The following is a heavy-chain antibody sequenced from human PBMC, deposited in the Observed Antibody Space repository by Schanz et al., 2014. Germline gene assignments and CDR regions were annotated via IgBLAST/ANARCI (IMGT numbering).Heavy chain of an antibody. CDR2: TSTDGTKT. D-gene: IGHD1-26*01. CDR3: VKDLQRELLRDDHYYGMDV. Sequence: QVQLVESGGCVVQPGTSLRLSCAASGFTFRGHAMHWVRQAPGQGLEKVAVTSTDGTKTYYAASVRGRFTISRDNSKNTMYLQMNSLRAEDTAVYYCVKDLQRELLRDDHYYGMDVWGQGTTVTVSS. CDR1: GFTFRGHA. J-gene: IGHJ6*02. V-gene: IGHV3-30*04.